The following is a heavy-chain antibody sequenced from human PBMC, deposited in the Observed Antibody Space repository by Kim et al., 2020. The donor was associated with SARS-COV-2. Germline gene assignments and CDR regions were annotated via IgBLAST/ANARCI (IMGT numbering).Heavy chain of an antibody. J-gene: IGHJ4*02. CDR1: GFTFSSYA. V-gene: IGHV3-30*04. Sequence: GGSLRLSCAASGFTFSSYAMHWVRQAPGKGLEWVAVISYDGSNKYYADSVKGRFTISRDNSKNTLYLQMNSLRAEDTAVYYCAREPRIQLWLVDYWGQGTLVTVSS. D-gene: IGHD5-18*01. CDR2: ISYDGSNK. CDR3: AREPRIQLWLVDY.